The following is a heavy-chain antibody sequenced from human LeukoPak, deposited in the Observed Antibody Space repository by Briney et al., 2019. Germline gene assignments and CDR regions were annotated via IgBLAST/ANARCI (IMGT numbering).Heavy chain of an antibody. CDR2: ISGSGGST. CDR1: GFTFSSYV. V-gene: IGHV3-23*01. Sequence: PGGSLRLSCAASGFTFSSYVMSWVRQAPGKGLEWVSAISGSGGSTYYADSVKGRFTISRDNSKKTLYLQMNSLRAEDTAVYYCVKVRVFQAAAGPFDYWGQGTLVTVSS. J-gene: IGHJ4*02. CDR3: VKVRVFQAAAGPFDY. D-gene: IGHD6-13*01.